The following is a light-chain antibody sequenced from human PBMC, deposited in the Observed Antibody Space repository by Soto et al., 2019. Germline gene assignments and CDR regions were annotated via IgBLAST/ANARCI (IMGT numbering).Light chain of an antibody. J-gene: IGKJ3*01. CDR1: QSVSSSY. CDR3: QHYSSSPPEFT. CDR2: GAS. Sequence: EIVLTQSPATLSLSPGERATLSCRASQSVSSSYLAWYQQRPGQAPRLLIFGASYRATGIPDRFSGSGSGTDFTLTISRLEPEDFAVYYCQHYSSSPPEFTFGPGTKVDIK. V-gene: IGKV3-20*01.